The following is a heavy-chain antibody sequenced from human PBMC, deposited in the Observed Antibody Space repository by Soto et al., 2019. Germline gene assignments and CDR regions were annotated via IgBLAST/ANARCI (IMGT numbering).Heavy chain of an antibody. V-gene: IGHV1-58*01. CDR3: ATDQGYSYGYGTY. J-gene: IGHJ4*02. D-gene: IGHD5-18*01. CDR1: GFPFPNSA. CDR2: IVVGSGRT. Sequence: SVKVSGKASGFPFPNSAVPWVRQARGQRLEWIGWIVVGSGRTDYAQKFQGRVTLTRDKSTSTAYMELSSLRSEDTAVYYCATDQGYSYGYGTYWGQGTLVTVSS.